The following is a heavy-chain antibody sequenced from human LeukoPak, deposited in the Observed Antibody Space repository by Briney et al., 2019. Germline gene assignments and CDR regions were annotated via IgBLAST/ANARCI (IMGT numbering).Heavy chain of an antibody. V-gene: IGHV4-34*01. J-gene: IGHJ4*02. Sequence: SETLSLTCAVYGGSFSGYYWSWIRQPPGKGLEWIGEINHSGSTNYNPSLKSRVTMSVDTSKNQFSLKLSSVTAADTAVYYCARDRGDYEPVDYWGQGTLVTVSS. CDR3: ARDRGDYEPVDY. CDR1: GGSFSGYY. CDR2: INHSGST. D-gene: IGHD2-21*02.